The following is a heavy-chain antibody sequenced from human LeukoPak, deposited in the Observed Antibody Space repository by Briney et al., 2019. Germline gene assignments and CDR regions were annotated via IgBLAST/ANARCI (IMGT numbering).Heavy chain of an antibody. CDR2: IIPKLGTV. Sequence: ASVKVSCKASGGIFSNHAIAWVRQAPGQGLEWMGGIIPKLGTVKYAEKFQGRVTITTDESSSTVYMELSSLRSEDTAVYYCARYLVRGVITHLGYWGQGTLVTVSS. CDR3: ARYLVRGVITHLGY. J-gene: IGHJ4*02. CDR1: GGIFSNHA. V-gene: IGHV1-69*05. D-gene: IGHD3-10*01.